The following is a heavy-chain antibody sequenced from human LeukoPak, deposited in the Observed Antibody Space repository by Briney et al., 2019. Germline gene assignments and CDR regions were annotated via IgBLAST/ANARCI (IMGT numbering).Heavy chain of an antibody. CDR3: ARDMGYSGSGSYQSLDYFDY. J-gene: IGHJ4*02. Sequence: ASVKVSCKASGCTFTSDYMHWVRQAPGQGLEWMGIINPSGGSTSYAQKFQGRVTMTRDTSTSTVYMELSSLRSEDTAVYYCARDMGYSGSGSYQSLDYFDYWGQGTLVTVSS. V-gene: IGHV1-46*01. CDR1: GCTFTSDY. CDR2: INPSGGST. D-gene: IGHD3-10*01.